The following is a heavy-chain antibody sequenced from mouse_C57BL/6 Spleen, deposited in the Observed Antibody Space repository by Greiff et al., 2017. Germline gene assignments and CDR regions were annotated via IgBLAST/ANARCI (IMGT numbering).Heavy chain of an antibody. V-gene: IGHV1-9*01. CDR3: ARGELDLDY. CDR1: GYTFTGYW. D-gene: IGHD4-1*01. Sequence: QVHLQQSGAELMKPGASVKLSCKASGYTFTGYWIAWVKQRPGHGLEWIGEILPGSGSTNYNEKFKGKATFTAETSSTTAYMQLSSLTAEDSAIYCWARGELDLDYWGQGTTLTVSS. CDR2: ILPGSGST. J-gene: IGHJ2*01.